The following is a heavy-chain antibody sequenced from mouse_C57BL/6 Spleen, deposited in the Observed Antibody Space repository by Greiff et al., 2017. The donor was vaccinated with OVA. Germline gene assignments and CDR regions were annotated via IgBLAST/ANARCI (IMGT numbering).Heavy chain of an antibody. CDR3: ARGNGNYYFDY. Sequence: LQPGAELVRPGSSVKLSCKASGYTFTSYWMHWVKQRPIQGLEWIGNIDPSDSETHYNQKFKDKATLTVDKSSSTAYMQLSSLTSEDSAVYYCARGNGNYYFDYWGQGTTLTVSS. V-gene: IGHV1-52*01. CDR1: GYTFTSYW. J-gene: IGHJ2*01. CDR2: IDPSDSET. D-gene: IGHD2-1*01.